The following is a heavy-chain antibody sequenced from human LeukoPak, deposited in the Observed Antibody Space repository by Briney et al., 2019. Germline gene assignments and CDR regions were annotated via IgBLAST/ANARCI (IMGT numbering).Heavy chain of an antibody. V-gene: IGHV3-21*01. Sequence: GGSLRLSCAASGFTFASYSMNWVRQAPGKGLEWVSSISGDSTYIYNAGSVKGRFTISRDNAQASLYLQMISLRADDTAVYYCARVSGRLERQSDLDYWGQGTLAIVSS. CDR1: GFTFASYS. CDR3: ARVSGRLERQSDLDY. D-gene: IGHD1-1*01. J-gene: IGHJ4*02. CDR2: ISGDSTYI.